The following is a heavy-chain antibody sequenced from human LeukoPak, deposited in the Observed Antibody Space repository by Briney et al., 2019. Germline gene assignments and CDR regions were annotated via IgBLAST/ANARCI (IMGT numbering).Heavy chain of an antibody. J-gene: IGHJ4*02. CDR1: DDSITMYY. Sequence: SETLSLTCTVSDDSITMYYWTWIRQPPGKGLEWIGYVDHTGSTKFNPSLNGRVSISVDTSKNQFSLKLSSVTAADTAVYYCARLRRDGYNRYFDYWGQGTLVTVSS. D-gene: IGHD5-24*01. CDR2: VDHTGST. CDR3: ARLRRDGYNRYFDY. V-gene: IGHV4-59*01.